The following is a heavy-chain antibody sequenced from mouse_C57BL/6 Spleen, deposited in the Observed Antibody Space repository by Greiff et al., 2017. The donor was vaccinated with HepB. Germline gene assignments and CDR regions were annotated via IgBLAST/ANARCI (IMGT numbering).Heavy chain of an antibody. CDR3: ARGHYDYDGDY. J-gene: IGHJ2*01. CDR1: GYTFTSYW. CDR2: IDPSDSET. Sequence: QVQLQQPGAELVMPGASVKLSCKASGYTFTSYWMHWVKQRPIQGLEWIGNIDPSDSETHYNQKFKDKATLTVDKSSSTAYMQLSSLTSEDSAVYYCARGHYDYDGDYWGQGTTLTVSS. D-gene: IGHD2-4*01. V-gene: IGHV1-52*01.